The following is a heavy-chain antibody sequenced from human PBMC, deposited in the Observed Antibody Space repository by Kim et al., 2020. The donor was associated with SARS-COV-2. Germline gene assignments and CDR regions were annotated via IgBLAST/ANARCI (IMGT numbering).Heavy chain of an antibody. V-gene: IGHV1-46*03. D-gene: IGHD3-10*01. CDR2: INPSGGST. CDR3: ARGTWGGGGWGYGSGQYNRFDP. CDR1: GYTFTSSH. Sequence: VSVKVSCKASGYTFTSSHIQWVRQATGQGLEWMGIINPSGGSTIYAQKLQGRVTMTRDTSTGTVYMELSSLRSEDTALYYCARGTWGGGGWGYGSGQYNRFDPWGQRTLVSVSS. J-gene: IGHJ5*02.